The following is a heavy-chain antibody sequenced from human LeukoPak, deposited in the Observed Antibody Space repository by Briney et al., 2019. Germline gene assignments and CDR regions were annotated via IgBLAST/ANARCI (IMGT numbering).Heavy chain of an antibody. J-gene: IGHJ3*02. Sequence: GASVKVSCKASGYTCTSYYMHWVRQAPGQAPEWMGIINPSGGSTRYAQKFQGRVTMTRDTSTSTLYMELSSLRSEDTAFYYCARRARGSWINDAFDIWGQGTMVTVSS. CDR1: GYTCTSYY. CDR3: ARRARGSWINDAFDI. CDR2: INPSGGST. D-gene: IGHD2-2*03. V-gene: IGHV1-46*01.